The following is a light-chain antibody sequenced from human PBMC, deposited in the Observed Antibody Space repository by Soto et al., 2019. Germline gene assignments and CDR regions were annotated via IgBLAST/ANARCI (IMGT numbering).Light chain of an antibody. Sequence: DIQMTQSPSSLSASVGDRVTITCRASQSISNYLNWYQQKPGKAPNLLIYAASSLQSRVPSRFSGSGSGTDFTLTISSLQPEDFATYYCQQSYSTPWTFGQGTKVEIK. CDR1: QSISNY. CDR2: AAS. V-gene: IGKV1-39*01. J-gene: IGKJ1*01. CDR3: QQSYSTPWT.